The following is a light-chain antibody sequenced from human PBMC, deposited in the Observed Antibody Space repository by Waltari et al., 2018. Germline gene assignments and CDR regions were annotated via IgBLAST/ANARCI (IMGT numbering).Light chain of an antibody. CDR2: DVS. J-gene: IGLJ3*02. CDR3: SSYTGSSTLWV. Sequence: QSALTQPPSVSGSPGHPITISCPGTRSDIGPYTFVSWYQQHPGKAPKLMIYDVSYRPSGVSNRFSGSKSGNTASLTISGLQAEDEADYYCSSYTGSSTLWVFGGGTKLSVL. V-gene: IGLV2-14*03. CDR1: RSDIGPYTF.